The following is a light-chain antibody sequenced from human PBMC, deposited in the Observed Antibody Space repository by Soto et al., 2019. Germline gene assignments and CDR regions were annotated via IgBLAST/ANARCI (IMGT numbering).Light chain of an antibody. CDR1: QTISND. J-gene: IGKJ5*01. Sequence: EVVMTQSPATVSVSPGEGVTLSCRASQTISNDLAWYQQKPGQAPRLLIYGASTRATGVPTRFSGSGSGTDFTLTISSLEPDDFAVYYCQQRSNWPPVTFGQGTRLDIK. V-gene: IGKV3-11*01. CDR3: QQRSNWPPVT. CDR2: GAS.